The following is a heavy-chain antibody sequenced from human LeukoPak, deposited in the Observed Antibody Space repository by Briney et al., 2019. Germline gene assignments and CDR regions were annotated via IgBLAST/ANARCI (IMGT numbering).Heavy chain of an antibody. Sequence: GASVKVSCKASGYTFTAYYMHWLRQAPGQGLEWMGWINPNSGGTNHARKFQGRVTMTRDTPISTGNMELSRLTSNDMAVYYWAKGLRGTEGGYRGRGTLVTVSS. D-gene: IGHD3-16*01. CDR1: GYTFTAYY. V-gene: IGHV1-2*02. CDR2: INPNSGGT. CDR3: AKGLRGTEGGY. J-gene: IGHJ4*02.